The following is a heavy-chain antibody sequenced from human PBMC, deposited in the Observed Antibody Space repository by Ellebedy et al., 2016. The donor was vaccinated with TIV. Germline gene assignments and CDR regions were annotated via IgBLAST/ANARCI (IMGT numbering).Heavy chain of an antibody. V-gene: IGHV3-66*01. CDR3: ARSSGDYDSSGYYPNWYFDL. Sequence: GESLKISCAASGFTVSSNYMSWVRQAPGKGLEWVSVIYSGGSTYYADSVKGRFTISRDNSKNTLYLQMNSRRAEDTAVYYCARSSGDYDSSGYYPNWYFDLWGRGTLVTVSS. CDR1: GFTVSSNY. J-gene: IGHJ2*01. CDR2: IYSGGST. D-gene: IGHD3-22*01.